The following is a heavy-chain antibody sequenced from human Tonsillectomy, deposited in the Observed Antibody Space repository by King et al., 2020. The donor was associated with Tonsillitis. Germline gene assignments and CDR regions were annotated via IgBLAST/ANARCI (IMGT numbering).Heavy chain of an antibody. Sequence: QLVQSGAEVKKPGASVKVSCKASGYTFTGYYMHWVRQAPGQGLEWMGWINPNSGGTNYAQKFQGRVTMTRDTSISTAYMELSRLRSDDTAVYYCARDLNPTMITFGGAESSDYWGQGTLVTVSS. CDR3: ARDLNPTMITFGGAESSDY. J-gene: IGHJ4*02. CDR2: INPNSGGT. CDR1: GYTFTGYY. V-gene: IGHV1-2*02. D-gene: IGHD3-16*01.